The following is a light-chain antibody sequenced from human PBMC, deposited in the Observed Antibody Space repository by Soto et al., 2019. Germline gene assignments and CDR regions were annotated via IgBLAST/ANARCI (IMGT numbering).Light chain of an antibody. V-gene: IGKV1-39*01. Sequence: DIQMTQSPSSLSASVGDRVTIACRASQSIGNYLNWYQQKVGKAPEFLIDAASSLQGGVTARFSGRESPSTFTLTRRSPQPEDFALYYYEQSYYTPPYSFGQGPELDIK. J-gene: IGKJ2*01. CDR3: EQSYYTPPYS. CDR2: AAS. CDR1: QSIGNY.